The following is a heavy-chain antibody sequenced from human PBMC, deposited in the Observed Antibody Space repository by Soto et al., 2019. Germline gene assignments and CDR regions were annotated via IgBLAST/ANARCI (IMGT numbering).Heavy chain of an antibody. Sequence: EVQLVESGGGLAQPGRSLRLSCAASGFIFDDYAMHWVLQAPGKGLEWVSGISWQSGSIRYEDSVKGRVTISRDNAKNSLYLQMNSLRVEDTALYYCAKDMFSSSSAATFDYWGQGILVTVSS. V-gene: IGHV3-9*01. CDR1: GFIFDDYA. CDR2: ISWQSGSI. J-gene: IGHJ4*02. CDR3: AKDMFSSSSAATFDY. D-gene: IGHD6-6*01.